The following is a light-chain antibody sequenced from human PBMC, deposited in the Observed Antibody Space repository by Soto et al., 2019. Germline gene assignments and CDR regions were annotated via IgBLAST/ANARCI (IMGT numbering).Light chain of an antibody. J-gene: IGLJ2*01. V-gene: IGLV2-14*01. CDR3: RSYTSSSTYVV. Sequence: QSALTQPASVSGSPGQSITISCTGTSSDVGGYNYVSWYQQHPGKAPKLMIYDVSNRPSGVSNRLSGSKSGNTASLTISGLQAEDEADYYCRSYTSSSTYVVFGGGTQLTVL. CDR2: DVS. CDR1: SSDVGGYNY.